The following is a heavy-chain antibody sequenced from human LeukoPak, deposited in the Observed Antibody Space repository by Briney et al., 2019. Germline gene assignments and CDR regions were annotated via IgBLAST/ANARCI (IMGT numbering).Heavy chain of an antibody. CDR1: GFTVSSDY. V-gene: IGHV3-66*01. J-gene: IGHJ4*02. CDR3: GRVGDGYNDNY. CDR2: ISSGGST. Sequence: GGSLRLSCAASGFTVSSDYMGWVRQAPEKGMEWVSLISSGGSTYYADSLKGRFTISRDNSKNTLYLQMNSLRAEDTAVYYCGRVGDGYNDNYWGQGTLVTVSS. D-gene: IGHD5-12*01.